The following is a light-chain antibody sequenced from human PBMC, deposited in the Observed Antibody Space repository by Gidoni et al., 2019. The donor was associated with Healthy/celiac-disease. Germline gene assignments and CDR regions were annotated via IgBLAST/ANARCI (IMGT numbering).Light chain of an antibody. CDR2: QDS. V-gene: IGLV3-1*01. J-gene: IGLJ2*01. CDR3: QAWDSSTVV. CDR1: KWGDKY. Sequence: SYELTQPPSVSVSPGQTASITCSGDKWGDKYACWYQQKPGQSPGLVISQDSKRPSGNPARFSGSNSGNTATLTISGTQAMDEADYYCQAWDSSTVVFGGGTKLTVL.